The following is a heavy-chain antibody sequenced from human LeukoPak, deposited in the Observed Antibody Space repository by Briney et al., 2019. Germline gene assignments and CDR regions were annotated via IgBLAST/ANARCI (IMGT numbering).Heavy chain of an antibody. D-gene: IGHD6-19*01. V-gene: IGHV3-7*01. CDR3: ARATPISGWYSVY. CDR2: IKQDGSEK. CDR1: GFTFSSYW. J-gene: IGHJ4*02. Sequence: GGSLRLSCAASGFTFSSYWLSWVRQAPGKGLEWVANIKQDGSEKYYVDSVKGRFTISRDNAENSLYLQMTSLGAEDTAVYYCARATPISGWYSVYWGQGTLVTVSS.